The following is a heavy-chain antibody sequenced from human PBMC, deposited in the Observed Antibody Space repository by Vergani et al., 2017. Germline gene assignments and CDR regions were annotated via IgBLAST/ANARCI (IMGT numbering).Heavy chain of an antibody. CDR1: VFTFSDFS. CDR2: IGSSGPYI. V-gene: IGHV3-21*06. Sequence: VQLVESGGGLVKPGGSLRLSCAASVFTFSDFSMSWVRQAPGKGLEWVAFIGSSGPYINYADSVKGRFIISRDNTNNSLFLQLRSLSAEDAAVYYCARDCTSGGCPDNYGMDVWGQGATVTVSS. J-gene: IGHJ6*02. CDR3: ARDCTSGGCPDNYGMDV. D-gene: IGHD2-8*01.